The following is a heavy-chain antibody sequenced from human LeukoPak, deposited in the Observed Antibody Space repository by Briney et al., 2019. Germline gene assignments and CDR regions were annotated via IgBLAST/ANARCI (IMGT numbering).Heavy chain of an antibody. CDR1: GYTFTGYY. D-gene: IGHD2-8*01. V-gene: IGHV1-2*02. J-gene: IGHJ6*02. Sequence: ASVKVSCKASGYTFTGYYMHRVRQPPGQGREWMGWINPNSGSTNYAQKSQGRVTMTRDTSTSTVYMELSSLKSEDTAVYYCAREDVVLVDAVRYQYYGMDVWGQGTTVTVSS. CDR3: AREDVVLVDAVRYQYYGMDV. CDR2: INPNSGST.